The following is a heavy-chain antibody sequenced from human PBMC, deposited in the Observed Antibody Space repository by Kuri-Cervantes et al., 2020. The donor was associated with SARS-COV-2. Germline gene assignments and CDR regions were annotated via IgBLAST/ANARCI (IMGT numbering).Heavy chain of an antibody. Sequence: SETLSPTCTVSGGSITSHYWSWIRQPPGKGLEWIGFIFYSGKTKYNPSLKSRVTISVDTSKNQFSVKLRSVTAADTAVYYCARDPNANHNNWFDPWGQGTLVTVSS. CDR2: IFYSGKT. J-gene: IGHJ5*02. D-gene: IGHD4/OR15-4a*01. V-gene: IGHV4-59*11. CDR3: ARDPNANHNNWFDP. CDR1: GGSITSHY.